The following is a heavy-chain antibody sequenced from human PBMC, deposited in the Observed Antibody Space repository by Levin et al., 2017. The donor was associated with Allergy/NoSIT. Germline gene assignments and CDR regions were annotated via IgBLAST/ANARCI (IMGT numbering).Heavy chain of an antibody. V-gene: IGHV4-59*01. D-gene: IGHD2-2*01. CDR2: IYYSGST. CDR3: ARTDVVVPHEWSWFDP. J-gene: IGHJ5*02. CDR1: GGSISSYY. Sequence: GSLRLSCTVSGGSISSYYWSWIRQPPGKGLEWIGYIYYSGSTNYNPSLKSRVTISVDTSKNQFSLKLSSVTAADTAVYYCARTDVVVPHEWSWFDPWGQGTLVTVSS.